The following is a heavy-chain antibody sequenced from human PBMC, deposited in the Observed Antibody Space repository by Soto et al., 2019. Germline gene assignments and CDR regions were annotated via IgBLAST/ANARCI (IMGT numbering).Heavy chain of an antibody. Sequence: ASAKASCKASGYTFTSYGISWLRQAPGQGLEWMGWISAYNGNTNYAQKLPGRVTMTTDKSTSTAYMELSSLRSEDTPVHYCARVEWSTSHDYWGQGTLVTVSS. V-gene: IGHV1-18*01. CDR2: ISAYNGNT. CDR3: ARVEWSTSHDY. J-gene: IGHJ4*02. D-gene: IGHD3-3*01. CDR1: GYTFTSYG.